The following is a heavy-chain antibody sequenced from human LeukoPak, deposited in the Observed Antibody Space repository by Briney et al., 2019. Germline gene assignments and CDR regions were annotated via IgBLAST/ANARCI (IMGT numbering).Heavy chain of an antibody. J-gene: IGHJ4*02. CDR1: GYTFTGYY. CDR3: AKFWHSDC. V-gene: IGHV1-2*02. Sequence: ASVKVSCKASGYTFTGYYLHWVRQAPGQRLEWMGWIDPNSGTTIYAQRFQGRVTMTRDTSINTVYMHLSGLTFDDTAVYYCAKFWHSDCWGQGTLVTVSS. CDR2: IDPNSGTT.